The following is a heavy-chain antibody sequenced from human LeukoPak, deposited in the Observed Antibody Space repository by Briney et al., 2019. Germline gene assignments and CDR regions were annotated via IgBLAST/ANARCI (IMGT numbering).Heavy chain of an antibody. J-gene: IGHJ4*02. CDR2: IIPIFGTA. CDR3: ATGSYSSGWYGLG. D-gene: IGHD6-19*01. Sequence: SVKVSCKASGGTFSSYAISWVRQAPGQGLEWMGRIIPIFGTANYAQKFQGRVTITTDKSTSTAYMELSSLRSEDTAVYYCATGSYSSGWYGLGWGQGTLVTVSS. CDR1: GGTFSSYA. V-gene: IGHV1-69*05.